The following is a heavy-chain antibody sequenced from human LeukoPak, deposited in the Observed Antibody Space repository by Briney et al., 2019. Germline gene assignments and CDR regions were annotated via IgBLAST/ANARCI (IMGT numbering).Heavy chain of an antibody. D-gene: IGHD3-9*01. CDR3: ARAPLYDILTGYPTAPWYFDY. Sequence: GGSLRLSCAASGFTFSSYAMHWVRQAPGKGLEWVAVISYDGSNKYYADSVKGRFTISRDNSKNTLYLQMNSLRAEDTAVYYCARAPLYDILTGYPTAPWYFDYWGQGTLVTVSS. CDR1: GFTFSSYA. CDR2: ISYDGSNK. V-gene: IGHV3-30-3*01. J-gene: IGHJ4*02.